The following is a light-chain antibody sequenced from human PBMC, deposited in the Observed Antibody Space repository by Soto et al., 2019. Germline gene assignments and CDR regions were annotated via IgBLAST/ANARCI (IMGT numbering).Light chain of an antibody. CDR1: QSVSSSY. Sequence: EIVLTQSPGTLSLSPGERATLSCRASQSVSSSYLARYQQKPGQAPRLLIYGSSSRATGIPDRFSGSGSGTDFTLTISRLEPEDFAVYYGQQYGSSPTFGGGTKVEIK. CDR2: GSS. CDR3: QQYGSSPT. J-gene: IGKJ4*01. V-gene: IGKV3-20*01.